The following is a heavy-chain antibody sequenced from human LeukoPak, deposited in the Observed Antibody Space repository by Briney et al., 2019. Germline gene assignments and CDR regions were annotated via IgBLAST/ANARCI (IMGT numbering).Heavy chain of an antibody. CDR2: ISSSGSTI. J-gene: IGHJ5*02. Sequence: GGSLRLSCAASGFTFSDYYMSWIRQAPGKGLEWVSYISSSGSTIYYADSVKGRFTISRDNAKNSLYLQMNSLRAEDTAVYYCARASTMVRGVINFWFDPWGQGTLVTVSS. CDR3: ARASTMVRGVINFWFDP. D-gene: IGHD3-10*01. V-gene: IGHV3-11*04. CDR1: GFTFSDYY.